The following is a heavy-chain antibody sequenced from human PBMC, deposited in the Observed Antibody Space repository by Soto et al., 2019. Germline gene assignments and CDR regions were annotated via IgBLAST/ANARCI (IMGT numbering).Heavy chain of an antibody. D-gene: IGHD2-2*01. CDR2: IYYSGST. J-gene: IGHJ5*02. Sequence: SETLSLTCTVSGGSISSGGYYWSWIRQHPGKGLEWIGYIYYSGSTYYNPSLKSRVTISVDTSKNQFSLKLSSVTAADTAVYYSARGAVVPDAPPWFDTWGQGALVTVSS. V-gene: IGHV4-31*03. CDR3: ARGAVVPDAPPWFDT. CDR1: GGSISSGGYY.